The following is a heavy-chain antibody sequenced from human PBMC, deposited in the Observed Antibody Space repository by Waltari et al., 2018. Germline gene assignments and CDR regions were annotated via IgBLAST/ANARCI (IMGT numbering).Heavy chain of an antibody. CDR2: IYSGGST. V-gene: IGHV3-23*03. D-gene: IGHD6-13*01. Sequence: EVQLLESGGGLVQPGGSLRLSCAASGFTFSSYAMSWLRQAPGKGLEWVSVIYSGGSTYYADSVKGRFTISRDNSKNTLYLQMNSLRAEDTAVYYCAKAIIAAADYFDYWGQGTLVTVSS. CDR1: GFTFSSYA. CDR3: AKAIIAAADYFDY. J-gene: IGHJ4*02.